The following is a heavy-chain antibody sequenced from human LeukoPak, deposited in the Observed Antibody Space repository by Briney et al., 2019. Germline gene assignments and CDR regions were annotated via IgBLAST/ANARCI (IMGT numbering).Heavy chain of an antibody. Sequence: PGGSLGLSCAASGFTVSSNYMSWVRQAPGKGLEWVSVIYSGGSTYYADSVKGRFTISRDNSKNTLYLQMNSLRAEDTAVYYCARSSGYPYGMDVWGQGTTVTVSS. V-gene: IGHV3-53*01. CDR3: ARSSGYPYGMDV. CDR2: IYSGGST. D-gene: IGHD3-3*01. CDR1: GFTVSSNY. J-gene: IGHJ6*02.